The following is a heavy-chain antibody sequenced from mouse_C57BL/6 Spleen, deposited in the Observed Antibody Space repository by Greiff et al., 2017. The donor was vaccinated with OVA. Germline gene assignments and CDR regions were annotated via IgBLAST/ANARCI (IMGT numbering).Heavy chain of an antibody. Sequence: DVQLQESGGGLVQPGGSMKLSCAASGFTFSDAWMDWVRQSPEKGLEWVAEIRNKANNHATYYAESVKGRFTISRDDSKSSVYLQMNSLRAEDTGIYYCTRVLGRSLYYFDYWGQGTTLTVSS. CDR1: GFTFSDAW. J-gene: IGHJ2*01. CDR2: IRNKANNHAT. D-gene: IGHD4-1*01. CDR3: TRVLGRSLYYFDY. V-gene: IGHV6-6*01.